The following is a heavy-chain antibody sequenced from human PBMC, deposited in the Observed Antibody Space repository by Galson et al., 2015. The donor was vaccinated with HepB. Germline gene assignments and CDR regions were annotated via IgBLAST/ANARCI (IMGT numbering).Heavy chain of an antibody. CDR2: IWYDGSNK. V-gene: IGHV3-33*03. CDR3: ASSYNWNYVDWFDP. Sequence: SLRLSCAASGFTFSSYGMHWVRQAPGKGLEWVAVIWYDGSNKYYADSVKGRFTISRDNAKNSLYLQMNSLRAEDTAVYYCASSYNWNYVDWFDPWGQGTLVTVSS. J-gene: IGHJ5*02. CDR1: GFTFSSYG. D-gene: IGHD1-7*01.